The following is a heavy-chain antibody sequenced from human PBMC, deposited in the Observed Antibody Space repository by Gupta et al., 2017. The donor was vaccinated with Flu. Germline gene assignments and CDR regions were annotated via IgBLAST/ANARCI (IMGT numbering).Heavy chain of an antibody. CDR2: IDLYSGDT. Sequence: GQLVQSGAEVKKPGASVKVSCKASGFTFTGYSMHWVRQAPGKGLEWMGWIDLYSGDTTYIQKFQGRVTMTRDTSITTAYLELSGVRHDDTAVYDCARVDGIRVAGVFGPWGQGTQVTVSS. D-gene: IGHD6-19*01. CDR1: GFTFTGYS. CDR3: ARVDGIRVAGVFGP. J-gene: IGHJ5*02. V-gene: IGHV1-2*02.